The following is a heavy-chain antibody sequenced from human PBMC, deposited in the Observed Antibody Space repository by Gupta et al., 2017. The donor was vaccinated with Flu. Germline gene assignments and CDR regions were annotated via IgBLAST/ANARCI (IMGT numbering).Heavy chain of an antibody. CDR2: INLSGNS. CDR3: ARRGCGYNKAFDI. CDR1: GGSLSGYY. J-gene: IGHJ4*02. D-gene: IGHD3-9*01. Sequence: QVQLQQWGAGLLKPSETLSLTCGVSGGSLSGYYWTWLRQAPGKGLEWIGEINLSGNSNDNKSLKSRLTVSLDTSKNQFSVKLTSMTAADTAMYYCARRGCGYNKAFDIWGQGIPVTVSS. V-gene: IGHV4-34*01.